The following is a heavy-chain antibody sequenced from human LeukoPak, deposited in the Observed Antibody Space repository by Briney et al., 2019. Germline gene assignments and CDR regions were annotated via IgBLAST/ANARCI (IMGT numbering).Heavy chain of an antibody. CDR3: ARHLYYYLDY. Sequence: GGSLRLSCAASGFTFSTYWMHWIRQAPGKGLVWVSRISSDGSITGYADSVKGRFTISRDNAKNTLYLQMNSLRAEDTAVYYCARHLYYYLDYWGQGTLVTVSS. CDR2: ISSDGSIT. J-gene: IGHJ4*02. V-gene: IGHV3-74*01. CDR1: GFTFSTYW. D-gene: IGHD3-10*01.